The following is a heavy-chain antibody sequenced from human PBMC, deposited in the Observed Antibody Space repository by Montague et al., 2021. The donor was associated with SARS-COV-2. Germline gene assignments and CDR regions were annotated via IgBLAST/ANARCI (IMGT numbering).Heavy chain of an antibody. V-gene: IGHV6-1*01. Sequence: CAISGDSVSSNSAAWNWLRQSPSRGLEWLGRPYYRSKWYNDYAVSVKSRITINPDTSKNQFSLQLNSVTPEDTAVYYCASAHGSGSYGESYFDYWGQGTLVTVSS. D-gene: IGHD3-10*01. CDR3: ASAHGSGSYGESYFDY. CDR1: GDSVSSNSAA. J-gene: IGHJ4*02. CDR2: PYYRSKWYN.